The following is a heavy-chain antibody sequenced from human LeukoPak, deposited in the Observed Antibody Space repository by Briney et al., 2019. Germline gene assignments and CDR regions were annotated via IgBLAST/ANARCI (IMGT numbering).Heavy chain of an antibody. D-gene: IGHD4-17*01. V-gene: IGHV4-61*03. J-gene: IGHJ5*02. CDR3: AMQVGIYGDYNNWFDP. CDR1: GASISSGSHY. Sequence: SETLSLTCIVSGASISSGSHYWNWVRQPPGKELEWIGNVDYSGNTRHNPSLKSRVTISLDISKNHFSLRLSSVTAADTAVYYCAMQVGIYGDYNNWFDPWGQGARVTVSS. CDR2: VDYSGNT.